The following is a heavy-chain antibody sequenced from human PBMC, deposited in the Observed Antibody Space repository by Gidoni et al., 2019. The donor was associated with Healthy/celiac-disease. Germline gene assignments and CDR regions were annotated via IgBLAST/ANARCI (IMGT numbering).Heavy chain of an antibody. D-gene: IGHD6-6*01. CDR2: IIPIFGTA. J-gene: IGHJ6*03. V-gene: IGHV1-69*01. Sequence: QVQLVQSGAEVKKPGSSVKVSCKASGGTFSSYAISWVRQAPGQGLEWMGGIIPIFGTANYAQKFQGRVTITADESTSTAYMELSSLRSEDTAVYYCARPETSIAARRPYYYYYYMDVWGKGTTVTVSS. CDR1: GGTFSSYA. CDR3: ARPETSIAARRPYYYYYYMDV.